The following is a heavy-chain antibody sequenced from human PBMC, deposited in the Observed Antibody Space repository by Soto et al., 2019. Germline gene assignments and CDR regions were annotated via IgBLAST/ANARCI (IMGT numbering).Heavy chain of an antibody. V-gene: IGHV4-30-2*03. CDR2: IYHSGST. J-gene: IGHJ5*02. CDR3: ARHSMVNDFWSGPLWFDP. CDR1: GGSISSGGYS. Sequence: SETLSLTCAVSGGSISSGGYSWSWIRQPPGKGLEWIGYIYHSGSTYYNPSLKSRVTISVDTSKNQFSLKLSSVTAADTAVYYCARHSMVNDFWSGPLWFDPWGQGTLVTVSS. D-gene: IGHD3-3*01.